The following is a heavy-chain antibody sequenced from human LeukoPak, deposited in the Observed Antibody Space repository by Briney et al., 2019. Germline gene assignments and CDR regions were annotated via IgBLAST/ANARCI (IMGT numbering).Heavy chain of an antibody. Sequence: SVKVSFKASGGTFSTYVISWVRQAPGQGLEWMGGIIPVFGTANYAEKFQDRVTITADKSTSTAYMELSSLRSEDTAMYYCAINQAGYCGGGSCYRHEFYYMDVWGKGTSVIVSS. D-gene: IGHD2-15*01. V-gene: IGHV1-69*06. CDR2: IIPVFGTA. J-gene: IGHJ6*03. CDR3: AINQAGYCGGGSCYRHEFYYMDV. CDR1: GGTFSTYV.